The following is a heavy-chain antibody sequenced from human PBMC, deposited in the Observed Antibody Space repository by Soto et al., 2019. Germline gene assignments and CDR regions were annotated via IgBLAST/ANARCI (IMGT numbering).Heavy chain of an antibody. J-gene: IGHJ4*02. CDR2: IYWDDDK. D-gene: IGHD3-3*01. V-gene: IGHV2-5*02. CDR1: GFSLTTSGVG. CDR3: AHRVLRTVFGLVTTTAIYFDF. Sequence: QITLNESGPTQVKPRQTLTLTCTFSGFSLTTSGVGVGWIRQSPGKAPEWLALIYWDDDKRYSPSLKSRLTITKDTPKTQVVLTMADLDPADTATYYCAHRVLRTVFGLVTTTAIYFDFWGQGTPVAVS.